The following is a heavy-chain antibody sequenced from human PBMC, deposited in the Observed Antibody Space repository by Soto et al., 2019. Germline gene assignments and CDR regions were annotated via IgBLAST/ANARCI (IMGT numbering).Heavy chain of an antibody. V-gene: IGHV1-69*12. D-gene: IGHD5-18*01. J-gene: IGHJ5*02. CDR2: IIPIFGTA. Sequence: QVQLVQSGAEVKKPGSSVKVSCKASGGTFSSYAISWVRQAPGQGLEWMGGIIPIFGTANYAQKFQGRVTITADESTSTAYMERSSLRSEDTAVYYCARVVDTAMSHYNWFAPWGQGTLVTVSS. CDR3: ARVVDTAMSHYNWFAP. CDR1: GGTFSSYA.